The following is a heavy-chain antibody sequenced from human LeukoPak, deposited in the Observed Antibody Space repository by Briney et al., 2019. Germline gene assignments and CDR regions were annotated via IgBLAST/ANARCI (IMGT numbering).Heavy chain of an antibody. Sequence: PSETLSLTCTVSGCSISSYYWSWIRQPPGKGLEWIGYIYYSGSTNYXPSLKSXVTISVDTSKNQFSLKLSSVTATDTAVYYCARLAQRLAPSDAFDIWGQGTMVTVSS. CDR3: ARLAQRLAPSDAFDI. CDR1: GCSISSYY. CDR2: IYYSGST. J-gene: IGHJ3*02. V-gene: IGHV4-59*08. D-gene: IGHD6-25*01.